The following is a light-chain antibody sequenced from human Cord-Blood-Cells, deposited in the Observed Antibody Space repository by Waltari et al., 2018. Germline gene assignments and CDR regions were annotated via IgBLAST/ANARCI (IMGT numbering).Light chain of an antibody. CDR1: SSDVGGYNY. J-gene: IGLJ2*01. CDR3: SSYTSSSTLL. Sequence: QSALTQPASVSGSPGQSITISCTGTSSDVGGYNYVSWYQQPPGQAPTLMIYDVSNRPSGVSNRFSGSKSGNTASLTISGLQAEDEADYYCSSYTSSSTLLFGGGTKLTVL. V-gene: IGLV2-14*01. CDR2: DVS.